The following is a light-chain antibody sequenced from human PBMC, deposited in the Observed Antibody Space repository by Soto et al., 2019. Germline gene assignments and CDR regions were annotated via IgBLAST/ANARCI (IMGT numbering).Light chain of an antibody. J-gene: IGKJ5*01. V-gene: IGKV3-15*01. CDR3: QQYNNWPPIT. CDR2: GAS. Sequence: EIVMTQSPGTLSLSPGERATLSCRASQSVSSNLSWYQQKPGPAPRLLIYGASTRATGIPARFSGSGSGTEFTLTISSLQSEDFAVYYCQQYNNWPPITFGQGTRLEIK. CDR1: QSVSSN.